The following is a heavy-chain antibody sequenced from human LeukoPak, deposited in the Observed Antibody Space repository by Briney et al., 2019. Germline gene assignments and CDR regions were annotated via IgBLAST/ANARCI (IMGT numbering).Heavy chain of an antibody. V-gene: IGHV3-7*04. CDR1: GFTFSRHW. Sequence: GGSLRLSCAASGFTFSRHWMSWVRQAPGKGLEWVANIKQDGSEKYYVDSEKGRFTISRDNAKNSMYLQMNSLRAEDTAVYYCATVLTSYWYFDLWGRGTLVTVSS. J-gene: IGHJ2*01. CDR2: IKQDGSEK. CDR3: ATVLTSYWYFDL.